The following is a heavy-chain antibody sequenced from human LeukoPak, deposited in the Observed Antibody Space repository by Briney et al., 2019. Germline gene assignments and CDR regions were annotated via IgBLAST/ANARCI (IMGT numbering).Heavy chain of an antibody. Sequence: PGGSLRLSCAASGFTFSNYAMNWVRQAPGKGLEWVSVISGSGDSTYYADSVKGRFTISRDNSKNTLYLQMNSLRAEDTAVYYCARTGGYYGSGSFPRTGGLLVPTFSQGTHWGQGTLVTVSS. CDR2: ISGSGDST. J-gene: IGHJ4*02. V-gene: IGHV3-23*01. CDR3: ARTGGYYGSGSFPRTGGLLVPTFSQGTH. CDR1: GFTFSNYA. D-gene: IGHD3-10*01.